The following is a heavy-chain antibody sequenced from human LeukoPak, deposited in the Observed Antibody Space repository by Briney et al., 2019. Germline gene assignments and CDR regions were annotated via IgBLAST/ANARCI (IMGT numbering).Heavy chain of an antibody. CDR2: IYYSGST. CDR3: AKHYYDSSGYRLDAFDI. V-gene: IGHV4-59*08. CDR1: GGSISSYY. J-gene: IGHJ3*02. D-gene: IGHD3-22*01. Sequence: SETLSLTCTVSGGSISSYYWSWIRQPPGKGLEWIGYIYYSGSTNYNPSLKSRVTMSVDTSKNQFSLRLSSVTAADTAVYYCAKHYYDSSGYRLDAFDIWGQGTMVTVSS.